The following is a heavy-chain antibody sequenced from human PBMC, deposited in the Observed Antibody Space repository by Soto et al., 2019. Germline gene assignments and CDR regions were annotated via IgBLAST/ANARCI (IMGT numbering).Heavy chain of an antibody. CDR1: GFTFSDSY. CDR2: ISSSDSII. D-gene: IGHD3-22*01. J-gene: IGHJ4*02. CDR3: ARDLGYYDSSGYFDY. V-gene: IGHV3-11*01. Sequence: QVQLVESGGGLVKHGGSLRLSCAASGFTFSDSYMSWLRQAPGKGLEWVSYISSSDSIIYYSDSVKGRFIISRYNAKNSLYLQMNSLRAEDTAVYYCARDLGYYDSSGYFDYWGQGTLVTVAS.